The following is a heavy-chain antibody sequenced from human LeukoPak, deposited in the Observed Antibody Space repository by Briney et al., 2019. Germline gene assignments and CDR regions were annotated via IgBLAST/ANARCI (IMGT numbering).Heavy chain of an antibody. D-gene: IGHD4-23*01. CDR3: STRRPGNSGPFDN. J-gene: IGHJ4*02. V-gene: IGHV3-23*01. CDR1: GVHFSGYA. CDR2: ISGPGGTT. Sequence: PGGSLRLSCAASGVHFSGYAMGWVRQAPGKGLEWVSLISGPGGTTSYADSVQGRFIISRDISKNTLYLQLNTLRAEDTAIYFCSTRRPGNSGPFDNWGQGTLVTVSS.